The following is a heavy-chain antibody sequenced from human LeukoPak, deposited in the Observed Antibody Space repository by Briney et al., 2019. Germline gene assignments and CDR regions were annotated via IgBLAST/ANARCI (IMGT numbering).Heavy chain of an antibody. V-gene: IGHV4-4*07. CDR2: LYTSGST. CDR1: GGSISSYY. CDR3: ARGGSSGYYYG. D-gene: IGHD3-22*01. Sequence: PSETLSLTCTVSGGSISSYYWSWIRQPAGKGLEWIGRLYTSGSTNYNPSLKSRVTMSVDTSKNQFSLKLTSMTVADTAVYYCARGGSSGYYYGWGQGTLVTVSS. J-gene: IGHJ4*02.